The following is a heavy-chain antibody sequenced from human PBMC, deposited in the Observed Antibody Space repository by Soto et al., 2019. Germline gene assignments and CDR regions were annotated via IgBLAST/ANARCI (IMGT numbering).Heavy chain of an antibody. V-gene: IGHV5-51*01. D-gene: IGHD5-18*01. CDR1: GYSFTSYW. CDR3: ARRATRTDTAMITDAFDI. J-gene: IGHJ3*02. CDR2: IYPGDSDT. Sequence: GESLKISCKGSGYSFTSYWIGWVRQMPGKGLEWMGIIYPGDSDTRYSPSFQGQVTISADKSISTAYLQWSSLKASDTAMYYCARRATRTDTAMITDAFDIWGQGTMVTVSS.